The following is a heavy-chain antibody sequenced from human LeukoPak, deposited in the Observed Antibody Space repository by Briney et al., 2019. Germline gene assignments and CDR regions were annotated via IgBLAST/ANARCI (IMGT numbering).Heavy chain of an antibody. CDR2: IWYDGSNK. CDR1: GFTFINYW. V-gene: IGHV3-33*08. CDR3: ARDSIAVAGGFDY. D-gene: IGHD6-19*01. Sequence: QPGGSLRLSCAASGFTFINYWMHWVRQAPGKGLEWVAVIWYDGSNKYYADSVKGRFTISRDNSKNTLYLQMNSLRAEDTAVYYCARDSIAVAGGFDYWGQGTLVTVSS. J-gene: IGHJ4*02.